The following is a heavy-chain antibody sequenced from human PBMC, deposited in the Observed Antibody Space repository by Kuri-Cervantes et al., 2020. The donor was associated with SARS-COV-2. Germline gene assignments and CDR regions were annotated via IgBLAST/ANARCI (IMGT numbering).Heavy chain of an antibody. Sequence: LSLTCAASGFTFDDYAMHWVRQAPGKGLEWVSRINSDGSSTSYADSVKGRFTISRDNAKNTLYLQMNSLRAEDTAVYYCARGRRITIFGVVRDPAFDIWGQGTMVTVSS. CDR3: ARGRRITIFGVVRDPAFDI. CDR1: GFTFDDYA. D-gene: IGHD3-3*01. CDR2: INSDGSST. J-gene: IGHJ3*02. V-gene: IGHV3-74*01.